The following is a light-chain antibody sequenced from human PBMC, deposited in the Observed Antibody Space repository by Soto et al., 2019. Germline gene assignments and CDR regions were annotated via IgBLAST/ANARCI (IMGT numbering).Light chain of an antibody. CDR1: QSVSSNY. CDR2: AAS. CDR3: QQYDTSPRT. Sequence: EIVLTQSPGTLSLSPGERATLSCRASQSVSSNYLAWYQQKPGQAPRILIYAASSRATGIPDRFSGSGSGTDFSLTINRLEPEDSAVYYCQQYDTSPRTFGQGTKVDNK. V-gene: IGKV3-20*01. J-gene: IGKJ1*01.